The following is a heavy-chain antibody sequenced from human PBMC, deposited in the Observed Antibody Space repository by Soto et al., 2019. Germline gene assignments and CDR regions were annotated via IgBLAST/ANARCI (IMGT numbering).Heavy chain of an antibody. V-gene: IGHV1-18*01. D-gene: IGHD3-10*01. Sequence: GASVKVSCKASGYTFSIYGINGVRQAPGQGPEWMGWTRPNNGNTKYAQNLQGRVSMTTDTSTSTAYMELRSLRPDDTAVYYCVRVLDGSCSYYTDYWGQGTLVTVSS. J-gene: IGHJ4*02. CDR1: GYTFSIYG. CDR2: TRPNNGNT. CDR3: VRVLDGSCSYYTDY.